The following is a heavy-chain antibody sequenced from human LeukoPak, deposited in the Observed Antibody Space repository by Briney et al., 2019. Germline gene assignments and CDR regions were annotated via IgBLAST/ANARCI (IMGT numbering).Heavy chain of an antibody. CDR2: ISTSGAST. CDR3: AKDRPTWPIDY. CDR1: GFTFSTCA. Sequence: GSLRLSCAASGFTFSTCALSWVRQAPGKGLEWVSAISTSGASTYYADSVKGRFTISRDNSMTTLYLQMNSLRAEDTAVYYCAKDRPTWPIDYWGQGTLVTVSS. J-gene: IGHJ4*02. D-gene: IGHD5-12*01. V-gene: IGHV3-23*01.